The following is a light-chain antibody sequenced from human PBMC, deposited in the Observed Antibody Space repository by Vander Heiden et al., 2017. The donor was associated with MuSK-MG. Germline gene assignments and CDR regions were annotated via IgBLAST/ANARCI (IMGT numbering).Light chain of an antibody. Sequence: DIQMTQSPSSLSASVGDRVTITCRASQPIGNFLAWFQQKPGKAPKPLMYATSTLESGVPSRFSGMKSGTDFTLTIAGLQFEDFATYFCQQYDTFPPTFGPGTKVDF. CDR2: ATS. J-gene: IGKJ3*01. CDR1: QPIGNF. V-gene: IGKV1-16*01. CDR3: QQYDTFPPT.